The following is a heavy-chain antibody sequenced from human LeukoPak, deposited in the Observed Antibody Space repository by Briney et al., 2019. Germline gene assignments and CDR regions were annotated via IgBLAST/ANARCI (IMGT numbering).Heavy chain of an antibody. D-gene: IGHD5-12*01. Sequence: SETLSLTCAVYGGSFSGYYWSWIRQPPGKGLEWIGEINHSGSTNYNPSLKSRVTISVDTSKNQFSLKLSSVTAADTAVYYCASGGYAYMDVWGKGTTVTVSS. CDR2: INHSGST. V-gene: IGHV4-34*01. CDR1: GGSFSGYY. J-gene: IGHJ6*03. CDR3: ASGGYAYMDV.